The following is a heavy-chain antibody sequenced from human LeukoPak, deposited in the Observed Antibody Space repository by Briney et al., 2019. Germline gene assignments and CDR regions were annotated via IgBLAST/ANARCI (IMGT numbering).Heavy chain of an antibody. CDR3: ARELRFLEWADY. V-gene: IGHV3-30*02. CDR1: GFTFSSYG. D-gene: IGHD3-3*01. Sequence: SGGSLRLSCAASGFTFSSYGMHWVRQAPGKGLEWVAFIRYDGSNKCYADSVKGRFTISRDNSKNTLYLHMNSLRTEDTAVYFCARELRFLEWADYWGQGTLVTVSS. CDR2: IRYDGSNK. J-gene: IGHJ4*02.